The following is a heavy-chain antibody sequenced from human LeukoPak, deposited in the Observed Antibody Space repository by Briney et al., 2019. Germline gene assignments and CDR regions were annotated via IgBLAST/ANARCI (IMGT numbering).Heavy chain of an antibody. V-gene: IGHV3-23*01. CDR2: ISGSGGST. D-gene: IGHD1-26*01. Sequence: GGSLRLSCAASGFTFSSYGMSWVRQAPGKGLEWVSAISGSGGSTYYADSVKGRFTISRDNSKNTLYLQMNSLRAEDTAVYYCARGTIWFPGGRYYYMDVWGKGTTVSISS. J-gene: IGHJ6*03. CDR1: GFTFSSYG. CDR3: ARGTIWFPGGRYYYMDV.